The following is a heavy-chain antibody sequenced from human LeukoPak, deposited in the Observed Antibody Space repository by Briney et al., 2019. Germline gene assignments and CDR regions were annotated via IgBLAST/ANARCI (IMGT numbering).Heavy chain of an antibody. CDR1: GFTFSGFG. J-gene: IGHJ3*02. CDR2: ISYDGSHT. Sequence: GESLRLSCAASGFTFSGFGMHWVRQAPGKGLEWVAVISYDGSHTYYADSVKGRLTISRDNTKNTLYLQMSSLRPDDTALFYCAKGDSSSWYNYGLDIWGQGTMVTVSS. CDR3: AKGDSSSWYNYGLDI. D-gene: IGHD6-13*01. V-gene: IGHV3-30*18.